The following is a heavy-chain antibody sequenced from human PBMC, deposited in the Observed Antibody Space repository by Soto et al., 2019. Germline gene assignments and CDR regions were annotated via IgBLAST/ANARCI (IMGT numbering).Heavy chain of an antibody. CDR2: ISYDGSTI. CDR3: ARHLASTVTTSGWFDP. Sequence: QVHLVESGGGLVQPGRSVRLSCAASGFTFRSHAMHWVRQAPGKGLEWVAIISYDGSTIYYRASVKGRFTISRDNSHNTLYLQMNNVRPEDTAVYFCARHLASTVTTSGWFDPWGQGTLVTVSS. CDR1: GFTFRSHA. J-gene: IGHJ5*02. D-gene: IGHD4-4*01. V-gene: IGHV3-30-3*01.